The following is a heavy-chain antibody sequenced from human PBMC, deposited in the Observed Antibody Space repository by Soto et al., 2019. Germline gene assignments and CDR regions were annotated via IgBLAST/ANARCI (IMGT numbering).Heavy chain of an antibody. D-gene: IGHD1-26*01. CDR3: ARGEQYSGRIFDY. J-gene: IGHJ4*02. Sequence: QVQLQQSGPGLVKPSQTLSVTCVISGDSVSSNSAAWNWLRQSPSRGLEWLGRTYYRSKWYNDYAVSVESRITINPDTSKNHFSLQLNFVTPEDTAVYFCARGEQYSGRIFDYWGQGTLVTVSS. CDR2: TYYRSKWYN. CDR1: GDSVSSNSAA. V-gene: IGHV6-1*01.